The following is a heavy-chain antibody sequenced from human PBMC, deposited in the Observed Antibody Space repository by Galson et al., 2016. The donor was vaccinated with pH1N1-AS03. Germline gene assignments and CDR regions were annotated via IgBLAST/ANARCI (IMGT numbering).Heavy chain of an antibody. CDR3: ARQQDGRGSGLEWLFWYGMDV. V-gene: IGHV5-51*01. Sequence: SGAEVKKPGESLKISCKVSGYTFSNHWIGWVRQMPGKGLEWMGIIYPADSSTTYSPSFQGQVTISADQSISTAYLQWNSLRASDTAMYFCARQQDGRGSGLEWLFWYGMDVWGQGTTVIVSS. D-gene: IGHD3-3*01. CDR1: GYTFSNHW. J-gene: IGHJ6*02. CDR2: IYPADSST.